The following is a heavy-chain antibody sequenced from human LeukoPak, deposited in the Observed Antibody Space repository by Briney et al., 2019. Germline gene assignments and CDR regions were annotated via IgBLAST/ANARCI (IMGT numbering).Heavy chain of an antibody. CDR1: GGSFSGYY. Sequence: SETLSLTCAVYGGSFSGYYWSWIRQPPGKGLVWIGEINHSGSTNYNPSLESRVTISVDTSKNQFSLKLSSVTAADTAVYYCARGPRGVVVYWGQGTLVTVSS. V-gene: IGHV4-34*01. D-gene: IGHD2-21*01. CDR3: ARGPRGVVVY. J-gene: IGHJ4*02. CDR2: INHSGST.